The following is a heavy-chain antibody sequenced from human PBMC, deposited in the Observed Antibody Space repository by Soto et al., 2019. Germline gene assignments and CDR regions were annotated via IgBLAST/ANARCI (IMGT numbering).Heavy chain of an antibody. CDR1: GYTFTSYG. CDR3: ATASQLRFLEWSPDPLGFDT. D-gene: IGHD3-3*01. Sequence: ASVKVSCKASGYTFTSYGISWVRQAPGQGLEWMGWISADNGNTNYAQKLQGRVTMTTDTSTSTAYMELRSLRSDDTAVYYCATASQLRFLEWSPDPLGFDTWGQGTLVTVSS. V-gene: IGHV1-18*01. J-gene: IGHJ5*02. CDR2: ISADNGNT.